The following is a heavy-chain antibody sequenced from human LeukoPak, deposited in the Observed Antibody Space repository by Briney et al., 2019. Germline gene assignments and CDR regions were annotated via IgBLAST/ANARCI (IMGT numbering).Heavy chain of an antibody. CDR1: GFSFSDAW. J-gene: IGHJ4*02. V-gene: IGHV3-30*19. CDR2: ISYDGSNK. D-gene: IGHD5-24*01. Sequence: PGGSLRLSCGASGFSFSDAWMSWVRQAPGKGLEWVAVISYDGSNKYYADSVKGRFTISRDNSKNTLYLQMNSLRAEDTAVYYCARDRTRDGYNQGRVFDYWGQGTLVTVSS. CDR3: ARDRTRDGYNQGRVFDY.